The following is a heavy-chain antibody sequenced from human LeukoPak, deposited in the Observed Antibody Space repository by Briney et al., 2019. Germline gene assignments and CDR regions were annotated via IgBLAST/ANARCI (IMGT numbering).Heavy chain of an antibody. J-gene: IGHJ6*02. CDR2: INHNGNVN. D-gene: IGHD3-16*01. CDR3: ARGGGLDV. V-gene: IGHV3-7*03. Sequence: PGGSLRLSCTASGFTFINYAMNWARQAPGKGLEWVASINHNGNVNYYVDSVKGRFTISRDNAKNSLYLQMSNLRAEDTAVYFCARGGGLDVWGQGATVTVSS. CDR1: GFTFINYA.